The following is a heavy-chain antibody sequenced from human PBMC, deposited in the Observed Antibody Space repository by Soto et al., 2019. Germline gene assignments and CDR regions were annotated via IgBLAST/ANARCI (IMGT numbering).Heavy chain of an antibody. CDR3: ARVGGQLRCADL. CDR2: INHSGST. CDR1: GGSFSGYY. V-gene: IGHV4-34*01. J-gene: IGHJ5*02. Sequence: WGTLSLTCAVYGGSFSGYYRSWIRQPPGKGLEWIGEINHSGSTNYNPSLKSRVTISVDTSKNQFSLKLSSVTAADTAVYYCARVGGQLRCADLWGQGTLVTVSS. D-gene: IGHD4-17*01.